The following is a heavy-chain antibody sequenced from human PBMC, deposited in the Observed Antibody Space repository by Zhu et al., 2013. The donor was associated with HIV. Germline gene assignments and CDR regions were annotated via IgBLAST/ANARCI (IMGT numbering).Heavy chain of an antibody. CDR3: ARGRVRGVIKYCWFDP. V-gene: IGHV4-34*01. CDR1: GGSFSGYY. Sequence: QVQLQQWGAGLLKPSETLSLTCAVYGGSFSGYYWSWIRQPPGKGLEWIGEINHSGSTNYNPSLKSRVTISVDTSKNQFSLKLSSVTAADTAVYYCARGRVRGVIKYCWFDPGAREPWSPSPQ. CDR2: INHSGST. J-gene: IGHJ5*02. D-gene: IGHD3-10*01.